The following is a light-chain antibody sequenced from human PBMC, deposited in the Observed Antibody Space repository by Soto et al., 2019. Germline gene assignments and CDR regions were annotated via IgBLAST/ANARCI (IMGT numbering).Light chain of an antibody. CDR3: SSYTTSRTRV. V-gene: IGLV2-14*01. Sequence: QSVLTQPASVSGSPGQSIAISCTGSSSDVGIYNYVSWYQQHPGKVPKLIIYEVSNRPSGVSNRFSGSKSGNTASLTISGLQAEDEADYYCSSYTTSRTRVFGTGTTVTVL. J-gene: IGLJ1*01. CDR2: EVS. CDR1: SSDVGIYNY.